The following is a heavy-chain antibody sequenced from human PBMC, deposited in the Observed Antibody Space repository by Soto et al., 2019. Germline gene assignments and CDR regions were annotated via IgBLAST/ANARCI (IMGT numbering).Heavy chain of an antibody. CDR2: ISYDGSNK. D-gene: IGHD5-18*01. CDR1: GFTFSSYG. CDR3: AKEGLRGYSYSMDY. Sequence: QVQLVESGGGVVQPGRSLRLSCAASGFTFSSYGMHWVRQAPGKGLEWVAVISYDGSNKYYADSVKGRFTISRDNSKNTLYLQMNSLRAEDTAVYYCAKEGLRGYSYSMDYWGQGTLVTVSS. V-gene: IGHV3-30*18. J-gene: IGHJ4*02.